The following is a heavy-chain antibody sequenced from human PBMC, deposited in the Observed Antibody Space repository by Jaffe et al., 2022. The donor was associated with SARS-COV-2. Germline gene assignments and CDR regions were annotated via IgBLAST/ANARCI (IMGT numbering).Heavy chain of an antibody. Sequence: QVQLQESGPGLVKPSETLSLTCTVSGGSISNYYWSWIRQPPGKGLEWIGYIYYSGSTNYNPSLKSRVTISVDTSKNQFSLKLSSVTAADTAVYYCARLTCSSTSCYAFAFDIWGQGTMVTVSS. CDR3: ARLTCSSTSCYAFAFDI. V-gene: IGHV4-59*01. CDR1: GGSISNYY. J-gene: IGHJ3*02. D-gene: IGHD2-2*01. CDR2: IYYSGST.